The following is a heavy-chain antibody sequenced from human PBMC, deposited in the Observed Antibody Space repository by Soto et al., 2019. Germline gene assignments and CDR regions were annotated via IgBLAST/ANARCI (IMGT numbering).Heavy chain of an antibody. J-gene: IGHJ2*01. CDR1: GFTVSSNY. CDR3: ARDRPNFYTSGYYPGYWYFGP. V-gene: IGHV3-53*01. CDR2: INSGGST. Sequence: EVQLVESGGGLIQPGGSLRLSCAASGFTVSSNYMSWVRQAPGKGLEWVSVINSGGSTYYADSVKGRFTISRDNSKNTPYLQMNSLRGEEKALYYWARDRPNFYTSGYYPGYWYFGPWGRGTLVTVSS. D-gene: IGHD3-22*01.